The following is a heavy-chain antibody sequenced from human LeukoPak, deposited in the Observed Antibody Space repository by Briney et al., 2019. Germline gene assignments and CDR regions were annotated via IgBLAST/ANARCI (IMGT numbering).Heavy chain of an antibody. D-gene: IGHD3-10*01. CDR2: ISGSGGST. V-gene: IGHV3-23*01. CDR3: AKQPAPPSMVRGVKTRTNWFDP. J-gene: IGHJ5*02. CDR1: GFTFSSYA. Sequence: PGGSLRLSCAASGFTFSSYAMSWVRQAPGKGLEWVSAISGSGGSTYYADSVKGRFTISRDNSKNTLYLQMNSLRAEDTAVYYCAKQPAPPSMVRGVKTRTNWFDPWGQGTLVTVSS.